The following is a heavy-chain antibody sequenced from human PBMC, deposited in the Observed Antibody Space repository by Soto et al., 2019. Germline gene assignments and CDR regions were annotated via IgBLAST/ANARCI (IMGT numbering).Heavy chain of an antibody. CDR3: TKDKSRGITVTADC. D-gene: IGHD4-17*01. CDR1: GFTFSNYA. Sequence: EVQLLESGGGLVRPGGSLRLSCAASGFTFSNYAMSWVRPAPGKGLEWVSAISVSGGITYYADSVKGRFTISRDNSKNTLYLQMNSLRAEDTAIYYCTKDKSRGITVTADCWGQGTLVTVSS. J-gene: IGHJ4*02. V-gene: IGHV3-23*01. CDR2: ISVSGGIT.